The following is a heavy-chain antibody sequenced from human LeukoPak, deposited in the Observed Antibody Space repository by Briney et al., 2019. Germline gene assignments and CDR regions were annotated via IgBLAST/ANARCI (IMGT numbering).Heavy chain of an antibody. CDR1: GYTFTRYD. V-gene: IGHV1-8*03. CDR3: ARVDGSPDY. CDR2: MNTKSGNT. J-gene: IGHJ4*02. D-gene: IGHD2-15*01. Sequence: EASVKVSCKASGYTFTRYDINWVRQAAGQGLEWMGWMNTKSGNTGHAQKFQGRVTITRDTSINTVYMELSSLRSEDTALCFCARVDGSPDYWGQGTLVTGSS.